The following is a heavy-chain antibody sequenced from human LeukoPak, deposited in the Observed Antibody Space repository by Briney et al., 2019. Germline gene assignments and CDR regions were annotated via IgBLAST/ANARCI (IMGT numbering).Heavy chain of an antibody. Sequence: SQTLSLTCTVSGDSISSGDYYWGWIRQPAGNGLEWIGRLYTSGSTNYIPSLKSRLTISVDTSKNQFSLRLSSVTAADTAVYYCARDAWFGAGRTFAYWGQGTLVTVSS. CDR3: ARDAWFGAGRTFAY. J-gene: IGHJ4*02. V-gene: IGHV4-61*02. D-gene: IGHD3-10*01. CDR1: GDSISSGDYY. CDR2: LYTSGST.